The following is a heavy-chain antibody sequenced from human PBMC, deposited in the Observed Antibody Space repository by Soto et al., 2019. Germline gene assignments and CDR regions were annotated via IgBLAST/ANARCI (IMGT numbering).Heavy chain of an antibody. CDR1: GGSIISDGYS. CDR3: VRRSPEDAFDI. CDR2: IYEGGNT. J-gene: IGHJ3*02. V-gene: IGHV4-30-2*01. Sequence: SETLSLTCAVSGGSIISDGYSWSWIRQPPGKGLQWIGHIYEGGNTYYTPSLESRVAISTDKTKNQFSLRLSSVTAADTAVYYCVRRSPEDAFDIWGQGTMVTVSS.